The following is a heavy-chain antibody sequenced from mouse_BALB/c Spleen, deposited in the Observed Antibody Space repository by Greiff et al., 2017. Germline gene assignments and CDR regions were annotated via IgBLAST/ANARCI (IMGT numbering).Heavy chain of an antibody. Sequence: EVMLVESGGGLVKPGGSLKLSCAASGFTFSDYYMYWVRQTPEKRLEWVATISDGGSYTYYPDSVKGRFTISRDNAKNNLYLQMSSLKSEDTAMYYCAREEEGYFDYWGQGTTLTVSS. V-gene: IGHV5-4*02. J-gene: IGHJ2*01. CDR2: ISDGGSYT. CDR1: GFTFSDYY. CDR3: AREEEGYFDY.